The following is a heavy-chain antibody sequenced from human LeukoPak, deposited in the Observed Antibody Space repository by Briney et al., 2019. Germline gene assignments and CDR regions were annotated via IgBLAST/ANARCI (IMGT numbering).Heavy chain of an antibody. CDR1: GFIFSSYE. CDR2: ISSIGNII. D-gene: IGHD3-3*01. V-gene: IGHV3-48*03. CDR3: ASLVGGYYPPVEAFDI. Sequence: GGSLRLSCAASGFIFSSYEMNWVRQAPGKGLEWVSYISSIGNIIYYADSVKGRFTISRDNAKNSLYLQMNSLRAEDSAVYYCASLVGGYYPPVEAFDIWGQGTMVTVSS. J-gene: IGHJ3*02.